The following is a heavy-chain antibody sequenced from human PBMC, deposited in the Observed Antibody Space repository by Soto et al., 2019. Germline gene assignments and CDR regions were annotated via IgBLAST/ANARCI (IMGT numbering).Heavy chain of an antibody. D-gene: IGHD3-10*01. CDR3: ARGRASGSYYLLDY. CDR2: INPNSGNI. Sequence: ASVKGSCQASGDTFTTYDINWVRQATGHGLEWMGWINPNSGNIGYAQRFQGRVTMTRDTAIRTAYMEVSSLRSDDTAVYYCARGRASGSYYLLDYWGQGTLVTVSS. CDR1: GDTFTTYD. V-gene: IGHV1-8*01. J-gene: IGHJ4*02.